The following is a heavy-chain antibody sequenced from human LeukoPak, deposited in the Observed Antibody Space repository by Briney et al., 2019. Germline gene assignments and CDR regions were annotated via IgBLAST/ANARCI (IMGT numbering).Heavy chain of an antibody. D-gene: IGHD5-24*01. V-gene: IGHV1-58*01. CDR3: VSDHPNYGY. CDR2: IGVGSGYT. Sequence: SVKVCCKASGFTFSSAVQWVRQARGQRLEWIGWIGVGSGYTSCAQKFQEKVTITIDMSTNTAYMELSSLRSEDTAVYYCVSDHPNYGYWGQGTLVTVSS. CDR1: GFTFSSA. J-gene: IGHJ4*02.